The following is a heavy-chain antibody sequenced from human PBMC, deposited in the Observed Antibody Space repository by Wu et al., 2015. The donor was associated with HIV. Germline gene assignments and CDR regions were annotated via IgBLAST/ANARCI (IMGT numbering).Heavy chain of an antibody. CDR2: ISTYNGNT. CDR3: ATSHYYYDSSGYSYFQH. CDR1: GYTFTNYG. D-gene: IGHD3-22*01. Sequence: QVQLVQSGPEVKTPGASVKVSCKASGYTFTNYGITWVRQAPGQGLEWMGWISTYNGNTNYAQKLQGRVTMTTDTSTSTAYMELTSLRSDDTAVYYCATSHYYYDSSGYSYFQHWGQGTLVTVSS. V-gene: IGHV1-18*01. J-gene: IGHJ1*01.